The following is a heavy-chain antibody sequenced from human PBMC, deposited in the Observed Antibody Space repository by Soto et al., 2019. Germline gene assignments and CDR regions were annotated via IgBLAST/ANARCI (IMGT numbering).Heavy chain of an antibody. CDR2: ISTYNGNT. V-gene: IGHV1-18*01. CDR3: ARVYSLVIDGMDV. Sequence: QVQLVQSGAEVKKPGASVKVSCKASGHTLTNYTISWVRQAPGQGLEWMGRISTYNGNTNYAQKFQGRVTMTTDTSTSTAYMELRNLKSDDTAVYYCARVYSLVIDGMDVWCQVTTVTVSS. J-gene: IGHJ6*02. D-gene: IGHD2-21*01. CDR1: GHTLTNYT.